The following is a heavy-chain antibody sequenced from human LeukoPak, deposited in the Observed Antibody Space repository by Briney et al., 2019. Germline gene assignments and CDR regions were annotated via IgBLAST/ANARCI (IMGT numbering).Heavy chain of an antibody. CDR1: GGSLYY. V-gene: IGHV4-39*01. CDR2: VYSTGHT. Sequence: ETLSLTCTVSGGSLYYWGWIRQPPGKGLEWIGSVYSTGHTNYNLSLKSRVTMSIDTSKNQLSLKLTSVTAADTAMYYCARHHTSSKPIDYWGQGTLVTVSS. CDR3: ARHHTSSKPIDY. J-gene: IGHJ4*02. D-gene: IGHD3-16*01.